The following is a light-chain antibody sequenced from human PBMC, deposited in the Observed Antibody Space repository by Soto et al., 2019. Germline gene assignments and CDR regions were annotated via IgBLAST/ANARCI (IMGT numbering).Light chain of an antibody. Sequence: EIVMTQSPATLSVSLGERATLSCRGSQSLSSTVAWYQQRFGQAPRLLIYSASTRATGVPVRFSGSGSGTVFTLTITSLQSEDFGVYYCQQYKGWPTTFGQGTKVEV. J-gene: IGKJ1*01. CDR2: SAS. CDR3: QQYKGWPTT. V-gene: IGKV3-15*01. CDR1: QSLSST.